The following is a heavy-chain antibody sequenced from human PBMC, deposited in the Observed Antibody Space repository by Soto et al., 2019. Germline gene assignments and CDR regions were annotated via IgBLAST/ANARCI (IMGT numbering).Heavy chain of an antibody. CDR1: GGSFSSYA. V-gene: IGHV1-69*13. D-gene: IGHD6-13*01. CDR3: ARDIAAAGDY. J-gene: IGHJ4*02. CDR2: IIPIFGTA. Sequence: SAKVSCKASGGSFSSYAISWVRQAPGQGLEWMGGIIPIFGTANYAQKFQGRVTITADESTSTAYVELSSLRSEDTAVYYCARDIAAAGDYWGQGTLVTVSS.